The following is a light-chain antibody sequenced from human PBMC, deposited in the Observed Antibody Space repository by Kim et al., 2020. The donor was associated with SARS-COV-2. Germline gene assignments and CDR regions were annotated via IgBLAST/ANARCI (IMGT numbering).Light chain of an antibody. Sequence: SQGERATLSCRASQSVSSSYLAWYQQKPGQAPRLLIYGASSRATGIPDRFSGSGSGTDFTLTISRLEPEDFAVYYCQQYGSSPGYTFGQGTKLEIK. CDR2: GAS. CDR3: QQYGSSPGYT. V-gene: IGKV3-20*01. CDR1: QSVSSSY. J-gene: IGKJ2*01.